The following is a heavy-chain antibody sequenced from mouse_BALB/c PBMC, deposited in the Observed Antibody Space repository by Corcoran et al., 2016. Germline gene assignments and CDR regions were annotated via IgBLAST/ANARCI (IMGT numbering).Heavy chain of an antibody. CDR1: GFSLSTSGMG. Sequence: QVTLKESGPGILQPSQTLSLTCSFPGFSLSTSGMGVGWIRQPSGKGLEWLAHIWWDDDKRYNPALKSRLTISKDTSSNQVFLKIASVDTADTATYYCARDRYDAAMDYWGQGTSVTVSS. J-gene: IGHJ4*01. CDR2: IWWDDDK. V-gene: IGHV8-8*01. D-gene: IGHD2-14*01. CDR3: ARDRYDAAMDY.